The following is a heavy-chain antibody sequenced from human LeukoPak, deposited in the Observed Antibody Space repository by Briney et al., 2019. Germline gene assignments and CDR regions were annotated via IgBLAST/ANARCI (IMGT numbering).Heavy chain of an antibody. V-gene: IGHV4-59*01. CDR3: ARLRETISGLGGFDY. J-gene: IGHJ4*02. D-gene: IGHD5-12*01. CDR2: IYYSGST. CDR1: GGSISSYY. Sequence: SETLSLTCTVSGGSISSYYWSWIRQPPGKGLEWIGYIYYSGSTNYNPSLKSRVTISVDTSKNQFSLKLSSVTAADTAVYYCARLRETISGLGGFDYWGQGTLVTVSS.